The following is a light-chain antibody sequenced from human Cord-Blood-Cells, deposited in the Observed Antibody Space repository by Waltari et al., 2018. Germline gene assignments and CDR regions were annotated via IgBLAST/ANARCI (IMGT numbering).Light chain of an antibody. CDR1: SSDVGSYNL. CDR2: QVS. Sequence: QSALTQPASVSGSPGQSITISCTGTSSDVGSYNLVSWYQQHPGKAPKLMIYQVSKRPSGGSNRFSGSKSCNTASVTISGLQAEDEADYYGCSYGGSSTFVVFGGGTKLTVL. CDR3: CSYGGSSTFVV. J-gene: IGLJ2*01. V-gene: IGLV2-23*02.